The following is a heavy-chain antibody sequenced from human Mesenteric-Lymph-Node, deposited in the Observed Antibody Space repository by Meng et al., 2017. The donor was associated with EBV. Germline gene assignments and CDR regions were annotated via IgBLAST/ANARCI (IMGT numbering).Heavy chain of an antibody. CDR1: GFSFSDYY. CDR2: ISSSGSTK. Sequence: QWVAAGGGLVAPGVSIGLCCAASGFSFSDYYMSWICQAPGKGLEWVSYISSSGSTKYYADSVKGRFTISRDNVKKSLFLQMNSLRAEDTAVYYCARDHTSGWFDPWGQGTLVTVSS. D-gene: IGHD6-19*01. J-gene: IGHJ5*02. V-gene: IGHV3-11*01. CDR3: ARDHTSGWFDP.